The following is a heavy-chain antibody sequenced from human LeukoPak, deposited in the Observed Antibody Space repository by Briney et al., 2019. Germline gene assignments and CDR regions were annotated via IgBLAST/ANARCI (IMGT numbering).Heavy chain of an antibody. D-gene: IGHD5-24*01. CDR2: LNPSGGST. CDR1: GYTFTSYY. J-gene: IGHJ3*02. Sequence: ASVKVSCKASGYTFTSYYMHWVRQAPGQGLEWMGILNPSGGSTSYAQKFQGRVTMTRDTSTSTVYMELSSLRSEDTAVYYCARSGYNSRDPLTYAFDIWGQGTMVTVSS. CDR3: ARSGYNSRDPLTYAFDI. V-gene: IGHV1-46*01.